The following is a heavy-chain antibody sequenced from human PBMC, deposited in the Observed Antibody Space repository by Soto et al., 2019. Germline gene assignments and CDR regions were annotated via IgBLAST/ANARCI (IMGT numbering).Heavy chain of an antibody. CDR1: GGSISSYY. D-gene: IGHD4-17*01. J-gene: IGHJ6*02. V-gene: IGHV4-59*01. CDR3: ARNYYGDYPLYYYYGMDV. Sequence: SETLSLTCTVSGGSISSYYWSWIRQPPGKGLEWIGYIYYSGSTNYNPSLKSRVTISVDTSKNQFSLKLSSVTAADTAVYYCARNYYGDYPLYYYYGMDVWGQGTTVTVS. CDR2: IYYSGST.